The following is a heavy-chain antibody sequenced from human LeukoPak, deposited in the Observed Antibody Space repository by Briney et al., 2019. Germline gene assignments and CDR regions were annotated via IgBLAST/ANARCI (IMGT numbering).Heavy chain of an antibody. J-gene: IGHJ4*02. Sequence: GGSLRLSCAASGFTFSSYGMHWVRQAPGKGLEWVAVISYDGSNKYYADSVKGRFTISRDNSKNTLYLQMNSLRAEDTAVYYCAKDDDSSGYSGWGQGTLVTVSS. CDR2: ISYDGSNK. CDR1: GFTFSSYG. V-gene: IGHV3-30*18. D-gene: IGHD3-22*01. CDR3: AKDDDSSGYSG.